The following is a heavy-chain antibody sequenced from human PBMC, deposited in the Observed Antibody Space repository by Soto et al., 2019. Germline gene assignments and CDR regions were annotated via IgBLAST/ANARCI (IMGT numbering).Heavy chain of an antibody. Sequence: ASVKVSCKASGGTFSSYAISWVRQAPGQGLEWMGGIIPIFGTANYAQKFQGRVTITADESTSTAYMELSSLRSEDTAVYYCASTMISYYGMDVWGQGTTVTVSS. D-gene: IGHD3-22*01. V-gene: IGHV1-69*13. CDR1: GGTFSSYA. J-gene: IGHJ6*02. CDR3: ASTMISYYGMDV. CDR2: IIPIFGTA.